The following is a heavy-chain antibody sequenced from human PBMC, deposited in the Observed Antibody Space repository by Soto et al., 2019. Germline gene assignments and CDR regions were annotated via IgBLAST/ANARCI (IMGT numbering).Heavy chain of an antibody. CDR3: ARHGFSKNSFYAAHX. CDR1: GYSFTSYW. V-gene: IGHV5-51*01. Sequence: GASLKISCKASGYSFTSYWIGWVRQTPGKGLVLMGIILPDDAYTRYSPSFEGHVTISAYRSTNSAFLRLRSLESSDTATYFCARHGFSKNSFYAAHXWGQGTRVTVS. CDR2: ILPDDAYT. D-gene: IGHD1-7*01. J-gene: IGHJ6*02.